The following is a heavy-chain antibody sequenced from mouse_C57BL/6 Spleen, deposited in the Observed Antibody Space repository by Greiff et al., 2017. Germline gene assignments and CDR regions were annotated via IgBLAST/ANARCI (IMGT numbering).Heavy chain of an antibody. CDR3: ARGNYSGSSYVFAY. Sequence: EVKLVESGGGLVKPGGSLKLSCAASGFTFSSYAMSWVRQTPEKRLEWVATISDGGSYNYYPDNGKGRFTISRDNAKNNLYLQMSHLKSEDTAMYYWARGNYSGSSYVFAYWGQGALVTVSA. CDR2: ISDGGSYN. CDR1: GFTFSSYA. V-gene: IGHV5-4*03. D-gene: IGHD1-1*01. J-gene: IGHJ3*01.